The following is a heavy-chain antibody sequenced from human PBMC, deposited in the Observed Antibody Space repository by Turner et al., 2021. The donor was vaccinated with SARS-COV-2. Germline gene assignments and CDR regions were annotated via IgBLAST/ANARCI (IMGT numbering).Heavy chain of an antibody. CDR1: GFTFSKFF. J-gene: IGHJ4*02. Sequence: EVQLVESGGGLVQPEGSLGLFCAASGFTFSKFFMHWVRQAPGKGLVLVSRISDDGSSPAYADSVKGRFTISRDNAKNTLYLQMNSLTAEDSAVYYCVRSDVNAWYGLLDYWGQGTLVTVSS. CDR3: VRSDVNAWYGLLDY. D-gene: IGHD3-16*01. V-gene: IGHV3-74*01. CDR2: ISDDGSSP.